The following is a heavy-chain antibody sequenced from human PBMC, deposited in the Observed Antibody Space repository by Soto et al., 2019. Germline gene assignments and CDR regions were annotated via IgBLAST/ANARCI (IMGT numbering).Heavy chain of an antibody. CDR2: INPSGGST. V-gene: IGHV1-46*01. CDR3: ARIAPPSYSSGWTTGDY. CDR1: GYTFTSYY. J-gene: IGHJ4*02. D-gene: IGHD6-19*01. Sequence: ASVKVSFKASGYTFTSYYMHWVRQAPGQGLEWMGIINPSGGSTSYAQKFQGRVTMTRDTSTSTVYMELSSLRSEDTAVYYCARIAPPSYSSGWTTGDYWGQGTLVTVSS.